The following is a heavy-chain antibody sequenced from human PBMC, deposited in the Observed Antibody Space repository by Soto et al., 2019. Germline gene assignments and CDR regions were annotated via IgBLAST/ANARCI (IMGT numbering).Heavy chain of an antibody. Sequence: SVKVSCKTSGFTFTSSAIQWVRQARGQRLEWIGWIVVGSDNTKYAQKFQERVTITRDLSANTIYMDLSSLRSEDTAVYYCAKLGFCGSDPCYPLDIWGQGTKVTVSS. V-gene: IGHV1-58*02. CDR2: IVVGSDNT. D-gene: IGHD2-2*01. CDR3: AKLGFCGSDPCYPLDI. J-gene: IGHJ3*02. CDR1: GFTFTSSA.